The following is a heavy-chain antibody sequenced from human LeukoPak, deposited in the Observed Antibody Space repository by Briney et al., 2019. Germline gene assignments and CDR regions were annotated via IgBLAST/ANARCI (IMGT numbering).Heavy chain of an antibody. CDR1: GFTFSSYA. D-gene: IGHD4-17*01. J-gene: IGHJ5*02. CDR3: AKTVFAASGPFDP. Sequence: GGSLRLSCAASGFTFSSYAMSWVRQAPGKGLEWVSAISASGGSTYYAASVKGRFTISRDNSKNTLYLQMNSLRAEDTAVYYCAKTVFAASGPFDPWGQGTLVTVSS. CDR2: ISASGGST. V-gene: IGHV3-23*01.